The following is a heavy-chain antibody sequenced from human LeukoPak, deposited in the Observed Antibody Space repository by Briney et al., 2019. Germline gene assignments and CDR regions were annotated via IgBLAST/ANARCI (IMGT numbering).Heavy chain of an antibody. J-gene: IGHJ4*02. Sequence: GGSLRLSCAASGFTFSSYSMNWVRQAPGKGLEWVSSISSSSSYIYYADSVKGRFTISRDNAKNSLYLQMNSLGAEDTAVYYCARDSRGYSCGLTAYWGQGTLVTVSS. CDR3: ARDSRGYSCGLTAY. CDR2: ISSSSSYI. V-gene: IGHV3-21*01. CDR1: GFTFSSYS. D-gene: IGHD5-18*01.